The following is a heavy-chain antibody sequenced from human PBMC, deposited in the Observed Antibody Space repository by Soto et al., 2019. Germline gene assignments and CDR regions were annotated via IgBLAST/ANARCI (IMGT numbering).Heavy chain of an antibody. Sequence: ASVKVSCKTSGYTFTNYYIHWVRQAPGQGLEWMGVINPSGISTTYAQKFQGRVTMTRDTSTSTVYMDLSSLRPEDTAVYFCARVPVSYRAPCSGGSCYLFDYWGQGTLVTVSS. J-gene: IGHJ4*02. CDR3: ARVPVSYRAPCSGGSCYLFDY. V-gene: IGHV1-46*01. CDR2: INPSGIST. CDR1: GYTFTNYY. D-gene: IGHD2-15*01.